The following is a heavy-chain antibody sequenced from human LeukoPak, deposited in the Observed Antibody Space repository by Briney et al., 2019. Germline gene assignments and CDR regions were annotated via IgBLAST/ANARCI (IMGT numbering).Heavy chain of an antibody. CDR3: ARQYSSVWQSFDW. D-gene: IGHD6-19*01. Sequence: SETLSLTFTVFGGSISSGSYSWGWIRQPPGKGLEWIGTIYYSGTTYYNPSLRSRLTISVDTSKNQFSLKLSSVTAADTAVYYCARQYSSVWQSFDWWGQGSLVTVSS. CDR2: IYYSGTT. V-gene: IGHV4-39*01. J-gene: IGHJ4*02. CDR1: GGSISSGSYS.